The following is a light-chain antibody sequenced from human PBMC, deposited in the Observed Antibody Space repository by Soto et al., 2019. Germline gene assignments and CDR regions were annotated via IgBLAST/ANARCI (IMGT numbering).Light chain of an antibody. CDR1: QSVDSNY. J-gene: IGKJ2*01. V-gene: IGKV3-20*01. Sequence: EIVLTQSPDTLSLSPGERATLSCRASQSVDSNYLAWYQQKPGQAPRLLIYEASSRASGIPDRVSGSGSGKDFALTISKVEPEDVAVYYCQQYFNSPYMYTFGQGTVLEI. CDR3: QQYFNSPYMYT. CDR2: EAS.